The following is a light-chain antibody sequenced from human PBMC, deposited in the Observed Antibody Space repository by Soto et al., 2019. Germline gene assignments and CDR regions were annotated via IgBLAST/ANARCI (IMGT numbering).Light chain of an antibody. V-gene: IGKV3-20*01. CDR1: QSVNPYY. CDR2: SAS. CDR3: QYYGSSPWT. J-gene: IGKJ1*01. Sequence: EIVLTQSPGTLSLSPGERATLSCRASQSVNPYYLAWHQQKPGQAPRLLIYSASSRATGIPDRFSGSGSGTDFPLTISRLEPEDLVVYYCQYYGSSPWTFGQGTKVEIK.